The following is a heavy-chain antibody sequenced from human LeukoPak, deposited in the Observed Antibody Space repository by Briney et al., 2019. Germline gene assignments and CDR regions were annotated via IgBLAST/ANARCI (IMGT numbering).Heavy chain of an antibody. CDR3: AKSGPDFGDLPSEYYFDF. Sequence: GGSLRLSCAASGFSFSSYAMHWVRQAPGKGLEWVSAIWYDGSNKFYADSVKGRFTISRDSPKNTLFLQMNGLRAEDTAVYYCAKSGPDFGDLPSEYYFDFWGQGTLVTVSS. J-gene: IGHJ4*02. V-gene: IGHV3-33*06. CDR2: IWYDGSNK. CDR1: GFSFSSYA. D-gene: IGHD4-17*01.